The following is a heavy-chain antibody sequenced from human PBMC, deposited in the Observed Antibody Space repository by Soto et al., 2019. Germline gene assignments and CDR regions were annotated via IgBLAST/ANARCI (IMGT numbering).Heavy chain of an antibody. CDR1: GASISSTSSGDW. V-gene: IGHV4-4*02. CDR2: IHHSGST. Sequence: QVQLQESGPGLVKPSGTLSLTCTVSGASISSTSSGDWWSWVRQPPGKGLEWIGEIHHSGSTNYIPPLQSRGPMSVDKSKNQFSLRLSSVTAADTAVYYCAKMVGATLVDYWGQGTLVTVSS. CDR3: AKMVGATLVDY. D-gene: IGHD1-26*01. J-gene: IGHJ4*02.